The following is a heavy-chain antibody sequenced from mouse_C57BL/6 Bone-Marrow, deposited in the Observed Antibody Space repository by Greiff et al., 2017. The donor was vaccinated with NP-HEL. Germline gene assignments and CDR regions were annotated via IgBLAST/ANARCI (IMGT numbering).Heavy chain of an antibody. V-gene: IGHV1-54*01. CDR3: ARNYDGRSYEGCAD. CDR1: GYAFTNYL. Sequence: QVQLQQSGAELVRPGTSVKVSCKASGYAFTNYLIEWVKQRPGQGLEWIGVINPGSGGTNYNEKFKGKATLTADKSASTAYMQRSSLTSEDSAVYFCARNYDGRSYEGCADWGHGTLVTVAA. D-gene: IGHD1-1*01. CDR2: INPGSGGT. J-gene: IGHJ3*01.